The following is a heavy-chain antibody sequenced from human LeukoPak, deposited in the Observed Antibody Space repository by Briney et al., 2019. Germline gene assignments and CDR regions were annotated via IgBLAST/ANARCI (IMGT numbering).Heavy chain of an antibody. CDR3: ARDWESYYDY. J-gene: IGHJ4*02. CDR1: GLTFRSYA. Sequence: GRSLRLSCAASGLTFRSYAIHWVRQAPGKGLEWVAFISSDAWNQYYADSVKGRFTVSRDNSKNTLYLQMNSLRAGDTAVYYCARDWESYYDYWGQGTLVTVSS. CDR2: ISSDAWNQ. D-gene: IGHD3-16*01. V-gene: IGHV3-30*04.